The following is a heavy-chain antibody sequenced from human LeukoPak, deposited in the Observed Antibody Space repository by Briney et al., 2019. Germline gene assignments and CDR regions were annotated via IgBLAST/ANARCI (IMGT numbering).Heavy chain of an antibody. CDR1: GYMFTGFF. CDR3: ASLLWFGDFDY. J-gene: IGHJ4*02. D-gene: IGHD3-10*01. Sequence: ASVKVSCKTSGYMFTGFFRHWVRQAPGQGLEWMGHVSPNNGGTSYAKRFQGRVNMTSDTSTRTAYLQLSGLRFDDTAVYYCASLLWFGDFDYWGQGTPVTVSS. V-gene: IGHV1-2*06. CDR2: VSPNNGGT.